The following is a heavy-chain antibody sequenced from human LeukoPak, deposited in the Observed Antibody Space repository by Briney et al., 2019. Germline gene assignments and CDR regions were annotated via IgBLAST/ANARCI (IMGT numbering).Heavy chain of an antibody. CDR3: ARGHGYSGHALTY. CDR2: IYFSGHT. D-gene: IGHD5-12*01. CDR1: GTSINDYY. Sequence: SETLSLTCTVSGTSINDYYWSWIRQPPGKRLEWIGYIYFSGHTNYSPPLKSRVTMSLDAPRDHFSLQLNSVTAADTAVYYCARGHGYSGHALTYWGQGILVTVSS. J-gene: IGHJ4*02. V-gene: IGHV4-59*01.